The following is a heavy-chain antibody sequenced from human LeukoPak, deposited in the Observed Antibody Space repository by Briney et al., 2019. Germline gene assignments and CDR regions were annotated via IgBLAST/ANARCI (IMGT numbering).Heavy chain of an antibody. V-gene: IGHV3-64D*06. Sequence: RGGSLTLSCSASGFTFSSYAMHWVRQAPGKGLEYVSAISSNGGSTYYADSVKGRFTISRDNSKHTLYLQMSSLRAEDTAVYYCVKPKYSSSWATPFDTWGQGTLVTVSS. CDR2: ISSNGGST. CDR1: GFTFSSYA. CDR3: VKPKYSSSWATPFDT. D-gene: IGHD6-13*01. J-gene: IGHJ5*02.